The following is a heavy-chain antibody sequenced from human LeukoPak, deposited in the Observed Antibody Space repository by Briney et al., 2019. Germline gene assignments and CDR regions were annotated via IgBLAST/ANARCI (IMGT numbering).Heavy chain of an antibody. D-gene: IGHD3-3*01. CDR2: ISSSGSTI. CDR1: GFTFSSYE. V-gene: IGHV3-48*03. CDR3: ARADPCGYDFWSGGSRWACLGVHDY. J-gene: IGHJ4*02. Sequence: PGGSLRLSCAASGFTFSSYEMNWVRQAPGKGLEWVSYISSSGSTIYYADSVKGRFTISRDNAKNSLYLQMNSLRAEDTAVYYCARADPCGYDFWSGGSRWACLGVHDYWGQGTLVTVSS.